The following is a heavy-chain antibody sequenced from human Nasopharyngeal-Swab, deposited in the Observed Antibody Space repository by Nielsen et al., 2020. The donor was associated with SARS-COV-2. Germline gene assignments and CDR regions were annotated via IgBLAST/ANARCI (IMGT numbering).Heavy chain of an antibody. V-gene: IGHV3-30-3*01. CDR2: ISYDGSKK. CDR1: GFTFSSYA. D-gene: IGHD6-13*01. J-gene: IGHJ6*02. Sequence: GGSLRLSCAASGFTFSSYAMHWVRQAPGKGLEWVAVISYDGSKKYYADSVKGRFTISRDNPKNTLYLQMNSLRAEDTAVYYCARDQGSSWYTYYYYYGMDVWGQGTTVTVSS. CDR3: ARDQGSSWYTYYYYYGMDV.